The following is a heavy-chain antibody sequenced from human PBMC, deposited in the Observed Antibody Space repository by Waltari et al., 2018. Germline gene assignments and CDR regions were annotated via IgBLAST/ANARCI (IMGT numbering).Heavy chain of an antibody. J-gene: IGHJ2*01. D-gene: IGHD3-16*01. V-gene: IGHV4-39*01. CDR2: IYYSGYT. CDR1: GGSISSSSYY. CDR3: ARMSVFWYFDL. Sequence: QLQLQESGPGLVKPSETLSLTCTVSGGSISSSSYYWGWIRQPPGKGLEWIGSIYYSGYTYYNPSLKSRVTISVDTSKNQFSLKLSSVTAADTAVYYCARMSVFWYFDLWGRGTLVTVSS.